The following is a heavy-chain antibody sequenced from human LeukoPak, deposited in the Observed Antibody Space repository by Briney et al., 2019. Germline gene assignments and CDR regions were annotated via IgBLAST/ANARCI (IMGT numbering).Heavy chain of an antibody. Sequence: ASVKVSCKASGYTFINYYIHWVRQAPGQGLEWMGIINPSAGSTTYAQNFQGRVTMTRDTSTNTVYMELSSLRSEDTAVYFCARQRDSNWFDPWGQGSLVTASS. D-gene: IGHD4-11*01. CDR3: ARQRDSNWFDP. J-gene: IGHJ5*02. CDR1: GYTFINYY. CDR2: INPSAGST. V-gene: IGHV1-46*01.